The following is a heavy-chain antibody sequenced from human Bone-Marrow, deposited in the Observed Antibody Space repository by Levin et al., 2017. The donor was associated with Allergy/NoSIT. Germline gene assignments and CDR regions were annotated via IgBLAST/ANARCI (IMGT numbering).Heavy chain of an antibody. CDR1: GVSLTDSY. V-gene: IGHV3-21*01. CDR3: AKAKLGTASPFDS. Sequence: NAGGSLRLSCSVTGVSLTDSYMNWVRQAPGKGLEWVSSISASGNYIYYGDSVNGRFTISRDTSGNSVFLQMDSLRADDSATYYCAKAKLGTASPFDSWGQGTLVTVSS. J-gene: IGHJ4*02. CDR2: ISASGNYI. D-gene: IGHD3-16*01.